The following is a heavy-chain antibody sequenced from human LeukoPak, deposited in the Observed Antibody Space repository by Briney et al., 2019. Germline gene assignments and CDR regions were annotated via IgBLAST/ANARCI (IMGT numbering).Heavy chain of an antibody. V-gene: IGHV3-49*04. D-gene: IGHD3-3*01. CDR3: TTVAIFGVVILDS. Sequence: GGSLRLSCTASGFTFGDYGMSWVRQAPGKGLEWLGFIRSKAYGGTTEYAASVKGRFTISRDDSKSIAYLQMNSLKTEDTAVYYCTTVAIFGVVILDSWGQGTLVTVSP. J-gene: IGHJ4*02. CDR1: GFTFGDYG. CDR2: IRSKAYGGTT.